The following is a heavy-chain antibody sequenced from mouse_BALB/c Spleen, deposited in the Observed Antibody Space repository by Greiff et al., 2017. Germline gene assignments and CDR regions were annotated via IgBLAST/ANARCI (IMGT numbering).Heavy chain of an antibody. J-gene: IGHJ4*01. CDR3: ARSVWAMDY. Sequence: VQLQQSGAELAKPGASVKMSCKASGYTFTSYWMHWVKQRPGQGLEWIGYINPSTGYTEYNQKFKDKATLTADKSSSTAYMQLSSLTSEDSAVYYCARSVWAMDYWGQGTSVTVSS. CDR2: INPSTGYT. V-gene: IGHV1-7*01. CDR1: GYTFTSYW.